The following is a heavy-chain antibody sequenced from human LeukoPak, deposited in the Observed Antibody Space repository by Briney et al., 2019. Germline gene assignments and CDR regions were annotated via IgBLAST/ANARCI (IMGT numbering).Heavy chain of an antibody. V-gene: IGHV3-30*02. CDR3: ARDRAYAFDI. CDR2: IRYDGSNK. Sequence: GGSLRLSCAASGFTFSSYGMHWVRQAPGKGLEWVAFIRYDGSNKYYADSVKGRFTISRDNAKNLLYLQMKSLRAEDTAVYYCARDRAYAFDIWGQGTMVTVSS. J-gene: IGHJ3*02. CDR1: GFTFSSYG.